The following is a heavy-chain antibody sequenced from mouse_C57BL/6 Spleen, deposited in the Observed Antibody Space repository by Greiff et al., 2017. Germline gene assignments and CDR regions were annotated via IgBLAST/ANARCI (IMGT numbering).Heavy chain of an antibody. CDR2: ISDGGSYT. CDR1: GFTFSSYA. D-gene: IGHD1-1*01. CDR3: ARAYYGSSYGYFDV. Sequence: EVKVVESGGGLVKPGGSLKLSCAASGFTFSSYAMSWVRQTPEKRLEWVATISDGGSYTYYPDNVKGRITISTDNAKNNLYLQMSHLKSEDTAMYNCARAYYGSSYGYFDVWGTGTTVTVSS. V-gene: IGHV5-4*03. J-gene: IGHJ1*03.